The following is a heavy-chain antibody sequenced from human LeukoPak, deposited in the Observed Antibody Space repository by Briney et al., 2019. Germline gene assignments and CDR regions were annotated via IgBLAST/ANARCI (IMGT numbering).Heavy chain of an antibody. CDR2: IRNSDDNT. CDR1: GFTFKNFA. V-gene: IGHV3-23*01. CDR3: AKDRVLLWFGELSLLDAFDY. D-gene: IGHD3-10*01. J-gene: IGHJ4*02. Sequence: GGSLRLSCAASGFTFKNFAMTWVRQAPGKGLEWVSAIRNSDDNTYYADSMKGRFTISRDDSKNTLYLQMNSLRAEDTAVYYCAKDRVLLWFGELSLLDAFDYWGQGTLVTVSS.